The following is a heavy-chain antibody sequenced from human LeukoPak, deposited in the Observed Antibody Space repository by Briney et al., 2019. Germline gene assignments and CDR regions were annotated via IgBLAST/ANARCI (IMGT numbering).Heavy chain of an antibody. CDR2: IWYDGSNK. D-gene: IGHD3-16*01. Sequence: GGSLRLSCAASGFTFSSYGMHWVRQAPGKGLEWVAVIWYDGSNKYYADSVKGRFTISRDNSKNTLYLQMNSLRAEDTAVYYCAKSKGELDYYYYYMDVWGKGTTVTASS. CDR1: GFTFSSYG. V-gene: IGHV3-33*06. CDR3: AKSKGELDYYYYYMDV. J-gene: IGHJ6*03.